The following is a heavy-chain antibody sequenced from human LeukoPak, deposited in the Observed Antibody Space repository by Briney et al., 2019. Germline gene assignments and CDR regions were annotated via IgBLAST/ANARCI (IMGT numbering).Heavy chain of an antibody. J-gene: IGHJ4*02. CDR2: IYSGGST. Sequence: GGSLRLSCAASGFTVSSNYMSWVRQAPGKGLEWVSVIYSGGSTYYADSVKGRFTISRDNSKNTLYLQMNSLRAEDTAVYYCAKAGDGVYSSWYYDYWGQGTLVTVSS. CDR1: GFTVSSNY. D-gene: IGHD6-13*01. CDR3: AKAGDGVYSSWYYDY. V-gene: IGHV3-53*01.